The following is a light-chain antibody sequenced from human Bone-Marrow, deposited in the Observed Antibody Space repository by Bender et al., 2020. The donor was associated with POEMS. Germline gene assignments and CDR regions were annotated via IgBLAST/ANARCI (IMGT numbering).Light chain of an antibody. CDR2: RND. CDR3: QSFDTGLNVFV. V-gene: IGLV1-40*01. Sequence: QSVLTQPPSVSGAPGQTVTISCIGARFDVHWYQQIPGTAPTLLIFRNDNRPSGVPGRFSGSKSATSASLAITGLQAEDEAVYYCQSFDTGLNVFVFGTGTKVTVL. CDR1: GARFD. J-gene: IGLJ1*01.